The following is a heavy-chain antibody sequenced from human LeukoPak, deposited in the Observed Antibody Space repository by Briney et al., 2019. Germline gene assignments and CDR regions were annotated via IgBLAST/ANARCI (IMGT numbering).Heavy chain of an antibody. V-gene: IGHV3-21*01. J-gene: IGHJ4*02. CDR2: ISSTSSYR. CDR3: ASSTDGYNLGTGGVDH. Sequence: GVSLRLSCAASGFTFSSYAMSWVRQAPGKGLEWVSCISSTSSYRYYAGSVKGQFTISRDNAKNSLYLQMNSLRDEDTAVYYCASSTDGYNLGTGGVDHWGQGTLVTVSS. CDR1: GFTFSSYA. D-gene: IGHD5-24*01.